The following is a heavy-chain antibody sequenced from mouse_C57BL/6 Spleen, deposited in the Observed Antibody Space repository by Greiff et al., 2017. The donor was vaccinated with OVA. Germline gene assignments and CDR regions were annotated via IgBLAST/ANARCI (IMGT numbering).Heavy chain of an antibody. J-gene: IGHJ4*01. V-gene: IGHV5-17*01. CDR2: ISSGSSTI. CDR3: ARPYYYGSSNYAMDY. Sequence: VQGVESGGGLVKPGGSLQLSCAASGFTFSDYGMHWVRQAPEKGLEWVAYISSGSSTIYYADTVKGRFTISRDNAKNTLFLQMTSLRSEDTAMYYCARPYYYGSSNYAMDYWGQGTSVTVSS. D-gene: IGHD1-1*01. CDR1: GFTFSDYG.